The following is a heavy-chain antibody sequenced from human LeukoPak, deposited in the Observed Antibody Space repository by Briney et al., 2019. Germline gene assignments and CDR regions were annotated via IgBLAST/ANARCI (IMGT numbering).Heavy chain of an antibody. D-gene: IGHD1-1*01. CDR1: GFTFSSSW. V-gene: IGHV3-33*08. Sequence: GGSLRLSCAASGFTFSSSWMSWVRQAPGKGLEWVAVTRFDGSIKQYADSVKGRFTISRDDSKNTLYLQMNSLKSEDTAVYYCARWGGTRQYYFDYWGRGTLVTVSS. J-gene: IGHJ4*02. CDR3: ARWGGTRQYYFDY. CDR2: TRFDGSIK.